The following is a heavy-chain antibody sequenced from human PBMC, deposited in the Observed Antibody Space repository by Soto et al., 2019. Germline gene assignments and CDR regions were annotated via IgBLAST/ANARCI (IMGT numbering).Heavy chain of an antibody. CDR3: ARLSNIPSVWFDP. D-gene: IGHD3-16*02. Sequence: QVQLQESGPGLVKPSETLSLTCTVSGGSISSYYWSWIRQPPGKGLEWIGYIYYSGSTNYNPSLKSRVTLSVDTSKNQFALKLSSVTAADTAVYYCARLSNIPSVWFDPWGQGTLVTVSS. CDR1: GGSISSYY. J-gene: IGHJ5*02. CDR2: IYYSGST. V-gene: IGHV4-59*08.